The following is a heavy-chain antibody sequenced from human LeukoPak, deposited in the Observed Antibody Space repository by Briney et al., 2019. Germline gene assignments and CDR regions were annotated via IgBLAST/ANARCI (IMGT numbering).Heavy chain of an antibody. D-gene: IGHD2-21*01. J-gene: IGHJ4*02. CDR2: IDTNTGNP. Sequence: ASVTVSCKPSGYTFNNFVMNWVRQAPGQGLEWMGWIDTNTGNPTYVQRFTGRFVFSVDASVNTAYLQISSLKAEDTAVYYCARNFASDSSLIDHWGQGTLVTVSS. CDR1: GYTFNNFV. V-gene: IGHV7-4-1*02. CDR3: ARNFASDSSLIDH.